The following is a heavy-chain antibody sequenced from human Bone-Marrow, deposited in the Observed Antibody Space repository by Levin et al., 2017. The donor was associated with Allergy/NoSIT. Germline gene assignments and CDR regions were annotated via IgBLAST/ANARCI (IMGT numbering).Heavy chain of an antibody. CDR2: IFGDGRI. Sequence: PGGSLRLSCAASGFTVSNSYMSWVRQAPGKGLECVSSIFGDGRIFYADSVKGRFTISRDNSKNTLFLQMHSLTFEDAAVYYCTRDNNGMDVWGQGTTVTVSS. D-gene: IGHD1/OR15-1a*01. J-gene: IGHJ6*02. CDR1: GFTVSNSY. CDR3: TRDNNGMDV. V-gene: IGHV3-53*01.